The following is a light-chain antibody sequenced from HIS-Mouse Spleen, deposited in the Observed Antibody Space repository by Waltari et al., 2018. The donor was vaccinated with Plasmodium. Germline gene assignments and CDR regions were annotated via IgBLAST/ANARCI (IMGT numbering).Light chain of an antibody. CDR3: QQYNNWPFT. Sequence: EIVMTQSPATLSVSPGERATLSCRASQSVSSNLACDQQKPGQAPRRLIYGASTRATVIPARFSGSGSGTEFTLTISSLQSEDFAVYYCQQYNNWPFTFGPGTKVDIK. CDR2: GAS. V-gene: IGKV3-15*01. J-gene: IGKJ3*01. CDR1: QSVSSN.